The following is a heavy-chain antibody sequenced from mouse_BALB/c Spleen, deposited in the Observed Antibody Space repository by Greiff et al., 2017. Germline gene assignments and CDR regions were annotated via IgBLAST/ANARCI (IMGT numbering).Heavy chain of an antibody. V-gene: IGHV1-12*01. CDR3: ARETGITTAGFDY. D-gene: IGHD1-2*01. J-gene: IGHJ2*01. Sequence: QVQLQQPGAELVKPGASVKMSCKASGYTFTSYNMHWVKQTPGQGLEWIGAIYPGNGDTSYNQKFKGKATLTADKSSSTAYMQLSSLTSEDSAVYYCARETGITTAGFDYWGQGTTLTVSS. CDR1: GYTFTSYN. CDR2: IYPGNGDT.